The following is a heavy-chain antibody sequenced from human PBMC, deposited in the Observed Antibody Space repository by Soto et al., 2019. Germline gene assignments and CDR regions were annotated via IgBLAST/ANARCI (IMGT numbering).Heavy chain of an antibody. CDR3: ARDSCSSTSCYSVLYYYGMDV. CDR2: ISCDGSNK. D-gene: IGHD2-2*01. V-gene: IGHV3-30-3*01. Sequence: PGGSLSLSCAASGFTFSSYAMHWVRQAPGKGLEWVAVISCDGSNKYYADSVKGRFTISRDNSKNTLYLQMNSLRAEDTAAYYCARDSCSSTSCYSVLYYYGMDVWGQGTTVTVSS. J-gene: IGHJ6*02. CDR1: GFTFSSYA.